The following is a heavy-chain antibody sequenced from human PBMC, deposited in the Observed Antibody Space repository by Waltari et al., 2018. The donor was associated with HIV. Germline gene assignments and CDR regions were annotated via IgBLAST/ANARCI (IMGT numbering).Heavy chain of an antibody. Sequence: EVQLVESGGGLVQPGGSLRLSCVGSGFIFSNYWMTWVRQAPGKGREWVSKIKQDGREKNYVDSVAGRFSISRDNANNSLYLQLNSLRDEDTAVYYCARVYSSTTGRALDYWGQGALVTVSS. V-gene: IGHV3-7*01. CDR1: GFIFSNYW. CDR3: ARVYSSTTGRALDY. CDR2: IKQDGREK. D-gene: IGHD2-2*01. J-gene: IGHJ4*02.